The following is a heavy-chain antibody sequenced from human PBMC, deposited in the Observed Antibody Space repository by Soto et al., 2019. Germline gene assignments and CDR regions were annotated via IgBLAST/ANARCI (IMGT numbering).Heavy chain of an antibody. CDR1: GFTFSSYS. Sequence: HPGGSLRPSCAASGFTFSSYSMNWVRQAPGKGLEWVSYISSSSTIYYADSVKGRFTISRDNAKNSLYLQMNSLRAEDTAVYYCARDYSSYGPFDYWGQGTLVTVSS. D-gene: IGHD5-18*01. V-gene: IGHV3-48*01. CDR3: ARDYSSYGPFDY. CDR2: ISSSSTI. J-gene: IGHJ4*02.